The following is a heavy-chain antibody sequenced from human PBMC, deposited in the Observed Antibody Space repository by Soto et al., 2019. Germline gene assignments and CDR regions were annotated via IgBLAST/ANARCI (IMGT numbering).Heavy chain of an antibody. CDR3: ASLGHSSSPRAWFDP. J-gene: IGHJ5*02. CDR1: GGTFSSYA. D-gene: IGHD6-13*01. V-gene: IGHV1-69*06. CDR2: IIPIFGTA. Sequence: QVQLVQSGAEVKKPGSSVKVSCKASGGTFSSYAISWVRQAPGQGLEWMGGIIPIFGTANYAQKFQGRVTITADKSTSTANMELSSLRSEDTAVYYSASLGHSSSPRAWFDPWGQGTLVTVSS.